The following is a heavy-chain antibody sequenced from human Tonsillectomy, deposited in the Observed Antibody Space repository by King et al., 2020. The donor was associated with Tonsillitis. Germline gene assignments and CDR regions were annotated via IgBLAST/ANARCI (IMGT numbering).Heavy chain of an antibody. V-gene: IGHV1-2*02. CDR3: ASDGGDYVWGSYRRGEVNWFDP. CDR2: INPNSGGT. CDR1: GYTFTGYY. J-gene: IGHJ5*02. D-gene: IGHD3-16*02. Sequence: VQLVESGAEVKKPGASVKVSCKASGYTFTGYYMHWVRQAPGQGLEWMGWINPNSGGTNYAQKFQGRVTMTRDTSITTAYMELSRLRSDDTAVYYCASDGGDYVWGSYRRGEVNWFDPWGQGTLVTVSS.